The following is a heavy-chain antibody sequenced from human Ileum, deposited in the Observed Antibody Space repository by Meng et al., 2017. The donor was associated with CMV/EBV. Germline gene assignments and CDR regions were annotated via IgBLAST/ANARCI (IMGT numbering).Heavy chain of an antibody. J-gene: IGHJ5*02. V-gene: IGHV4-31*03. CDR2: IYHSGNT. D-gene: IGHD6-19*01. Sequence: CTVSGGSMTSGGYYWSWIRQHPGKDLEWIGYIYHSGNTYYNPSLKSRVSISIDTSKNQFSLNLTSVTAADTAVYYCARLAAGINWFDPWGQGTLVTVSS. CDR1: GGSMTSGGYY. CDR3: ARLAAGINWFDP.